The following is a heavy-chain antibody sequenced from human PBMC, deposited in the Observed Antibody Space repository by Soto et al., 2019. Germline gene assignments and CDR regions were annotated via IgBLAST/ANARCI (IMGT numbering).Heavy chain of an antibody. CDR2: ISYNANKT. V-gene: IGHV3-30*18. D-gene: IGHD3-16*01. CDR1: GFTFNSYG. CDR3: AKGWLYDVFNCPGS. Sequence: PEGSPRLSCAASGFTFNSYGLHWVRQAPGKGLEWVAVISYNANKTYYADSVKGRFSISRDNSKNTLYLQMNSLRVDDTAKYYSAKGWLYDVFNCPGSWGQVTLVTVSS. J-gene: IGHJ5*02.